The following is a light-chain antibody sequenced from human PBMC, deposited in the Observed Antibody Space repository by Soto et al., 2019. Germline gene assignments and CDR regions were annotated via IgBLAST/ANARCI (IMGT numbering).Light chain of an antibody. V-gene: IGKV3-20*01. CDR1: QSLSSHH. CDR3: QQYATSVTT. J-gene: IGKJ5*01. CDR2: AAS. Sequence: EIALTPSPGTLSLSPGDRATLSCRASQSLSSHHLAWYQKKPGQAPRLLIFAASRRATDIPDRFSGSGSGTDFTLTISRLEPEDFAVFYCQQYATSVTTFGQGTRLEIK.